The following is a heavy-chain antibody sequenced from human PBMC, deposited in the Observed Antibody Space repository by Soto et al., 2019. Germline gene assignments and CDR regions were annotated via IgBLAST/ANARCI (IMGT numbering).Heavy chain of an antibody. V-gene: IGHV3-30-3*01. CDR1: GFTFSSYA. D-gene: IGHD2-15*01. Sequence: GGSLRLSCAASGFTFSSYAMHWVRQAPGKGLEWVAVISYDGSNKYYADSVKGRFTISRDNSKNTLYLQMNSLRAEDTAVYYCAASYCSGGSCYSRYYYGMDVWSQGTTVT. J-gene: IGHJ6*02. CDR3: AASYCSGGSCYSRYYYGMDV. CDR2: ISYDGSNK.